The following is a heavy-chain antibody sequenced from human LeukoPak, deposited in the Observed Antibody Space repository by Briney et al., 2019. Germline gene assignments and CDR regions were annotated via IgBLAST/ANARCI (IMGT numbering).Heavy chain of an antibody. J-gene: IGHJ6*02. Sequence: PGGSLRLSCAASGFTFSSYGMHWVRQAPGKGLEWVAVISYDGSNKYYADSVKGRFTISRDNSKNTLYLQMNSLRAEDTAVYYCAKEGPYCSSTSCYDYYYYYGMDVWGQGTTVTVSS. CDR3: AKEGPYCSSTSCYDYYYYYGMDV. CDR1: GFTFSSYG. V-gene: IGHV3-30*18. D-gene: IGHD2-2*01. CDR2: ISYDGSNK.